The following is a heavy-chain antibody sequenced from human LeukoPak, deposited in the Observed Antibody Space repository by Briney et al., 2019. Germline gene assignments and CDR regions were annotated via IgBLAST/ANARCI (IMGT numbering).Heavy chain of an antibody. Sequence: GGSLRLSCAASGFTFSSYSMNWVRQAPGKGLEWVSSISSSSSYIYYADSVKGRFTISRDNSKNTLYLQMISLRAEDTAVYSCARGQFRLSDYDSSAFDYWGQGTLVTVSS. V-gene: IGHV3-21*01. J-gene: IGHJ4*02. CDR3: ARGQFRLSDYDSSAFDY. CDR2: ISSSSSYI. CDR1: GFTFSSYS. D-gene: IGHD3-22*01.